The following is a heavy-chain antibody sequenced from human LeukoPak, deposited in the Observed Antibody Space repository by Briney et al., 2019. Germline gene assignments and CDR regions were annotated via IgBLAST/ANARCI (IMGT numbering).Heavy chain of an antibody. Sequence: GGSLRLSCVASSYTFSDAWMNWVRQAPGKGLEWVGRIEAKAHGGTTNYAAPVKGRFTISRDDSKNTLYLQMNSLRAEDTAVYYCAKDRGYSYGPDQYYFDYWGQGTLVTVSS. J-gene: IGHJ4*02. CDR2: IEAKAHGGTT. V-gene: IGHV3-15*07. CDR1: SYTFSDAW. D-gene: IGHD5-18*01. CDR3: AKDRGYSYGPDQYYFDY.